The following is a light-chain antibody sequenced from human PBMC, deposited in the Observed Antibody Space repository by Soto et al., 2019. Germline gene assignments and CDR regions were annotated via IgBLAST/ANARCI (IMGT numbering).Light chain of an antibody. CDR2: GAT. J-gene: IGKJ1*01. CDR3: LQHNRYPWT. V-gene: IGKV1-17*03. CDR1: QDITSY. Sequence: DIQMTQSPSAVSASAGDRVTITCRTSQDITSYLVWFQQKPGKVPERLIYGATNLQSGVPSRFSGSGSGTEFTLTISSLQPEDFATYYCLQHNRYPWTFGQGTKVDIK.